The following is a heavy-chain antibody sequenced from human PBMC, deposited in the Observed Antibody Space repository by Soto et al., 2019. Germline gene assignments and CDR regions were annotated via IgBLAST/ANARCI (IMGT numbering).Heavy chain of an antibody. J-gene: IGHJ5*02. CDR2: ISGIVGRT. CDR1: GFTFSRSA. V-gene: IGHV3-23*01. CDR3: AKGFSGYDLNWLDT. D-gene: IGHD5-12*01. Sequence: PGGSLRLSCAASGFTFSRSAMSWVRQAPGKGLEWVSAISGIVGRTYYAASVKGRFTVSRDNSNHTLYLQMNSLRAEDTAVYYCAKGFSGYDLNWLDTWGQGTLVTVSS.